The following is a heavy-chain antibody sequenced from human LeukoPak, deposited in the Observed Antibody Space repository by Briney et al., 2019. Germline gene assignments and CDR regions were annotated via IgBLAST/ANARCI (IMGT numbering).Heavy chain of an antibody. CDR1: GXTFSTYW. J-gene: IGHJ4*02. Sequence: AGGSLRLSCAASGXTFSTYWMHWVRQVPGKGLVWVSRINSDGSRTTYADSVKGRPTISRDNAKNTLYLQMNSLRAEDTAVYYCARGMGVTTLDRWGQGTLVTVPS. V-gene: IGHV3-74*01. CDR2: INSDGSRT. D-gene: IGHD4-23*01. CDR3: ARGMGVTTLDR.